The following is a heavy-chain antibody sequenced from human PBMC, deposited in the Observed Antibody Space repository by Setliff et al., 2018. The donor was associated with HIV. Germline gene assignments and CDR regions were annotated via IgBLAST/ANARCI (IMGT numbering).Heavy chain of an antibody. CDR2: IYYSGTT. Sequence: SETLSLTCTVSGGSISRESFYWGWFRQPPGEGLEWIGSIYYSGTTYYAPSRETRLTISVDTSTNQFSLKLTSVTAADTAMYFCAGDSGYPSNWFDPWGQGILVTVSS. CDR3: AGDSGYPSNWFDP. V-gene: IGHV4-39*02. CDR1: GGSISRESFY. D-gene: IGHD3-22*01. J-gene: IGHJ5*02.